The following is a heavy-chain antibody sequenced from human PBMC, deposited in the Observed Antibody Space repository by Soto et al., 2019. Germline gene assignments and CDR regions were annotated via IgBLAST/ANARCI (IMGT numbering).Heavy chain of an antibody. V-gene: IGHV3-23*01. CDR3: AKLSSIGYCSSTSCYYFDY. CDR1: GFTFSSYA. Sequence: GGSLRLSCAASGFTFSSYAMSWVRQAPGKGLEWVSAISGSGGSTYYADSVKGRFTISRDNSKNTLYLQMNSLRAEDTAVYYCAKLSSIGYCSSTSCYYFDYWGQGTLVTVSS. J-gene: IGHJ4*02. D-gene: IGHD2-2*01. CDR2: ISGSGGST.